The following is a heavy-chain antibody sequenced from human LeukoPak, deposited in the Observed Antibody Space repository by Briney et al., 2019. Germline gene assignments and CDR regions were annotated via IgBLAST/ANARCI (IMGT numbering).Heavy chain of an antibody. CDR3: AREGISPVGYSSSTGAFDI. CDR1: GYTFTSYD. Sequence: ASVKVSCKASGYTFTSYDINWVRQATGQGLEWMGWMNPNSGNTGYAQKFQGRVTMTRNTSISTAYMELSSLRSEDTAVYYWAREGISPVGYSSSTGAFDIWGQGTMVTVSS. D-gene: IGHD6-13*01. V-gene: IGHV1-8*01. J-gene: IGHJ3*02. CDR2: MNPNSGNT.